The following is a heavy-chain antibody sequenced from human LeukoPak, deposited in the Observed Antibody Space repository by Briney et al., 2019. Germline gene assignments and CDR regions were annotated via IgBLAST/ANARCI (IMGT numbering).Heavy chain of an antibody. V-gene: IGHV1-2*02. J-gene: IGHJ4*02. CDR1: GYTFTVYY. CDR2: INPNSGGT. CDR3: ARVSYDSSGYYLFDY. D-gene: IGHD3-22*01. Sequence: ASVKVSCKASGYTFTVYYMHWVRQAPGQGLEWMGWINPNSGGTNYAQKFQGRVTMTRDTSISTAYMELSRLRSDDTAVYYCARVSYDSSGYYLFDYWGQGTLVTVSS.